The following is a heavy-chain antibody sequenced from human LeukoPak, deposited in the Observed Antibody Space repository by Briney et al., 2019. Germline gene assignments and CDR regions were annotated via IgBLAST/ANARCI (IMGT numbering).Heavy chain of an antibody. CDR1: GFTFGKHW. Sequence: GGSLRLSCAVSGFTFGKHWMTWVRQAPGKGLEWVANIKEDGSKKNYADSVKGRFTISRDNAKNSLYLQMNSLRAEDTAVYFCATPLDYYDSSGYHQGGDWGQGTLVTVSS. CDR3: ATPLDYYDSSGYHQGGD. CDR2: IKEDGSKK. V-gene: IGHV3-7*03. J-gene: IGHJ4*02. D-gene: IGHD3-22*01.